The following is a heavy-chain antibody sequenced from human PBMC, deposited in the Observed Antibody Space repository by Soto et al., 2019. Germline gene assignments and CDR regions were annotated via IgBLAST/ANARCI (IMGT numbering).Heavy chain of an antibody. CDR3: AKDLKSSSWPYEYYYYGMDV. Sequence: GGSLRLSCAASGFTFSSYGMHWVRQAPGKGLEWVAVISYDGSNKYYADSVKGRFTISRDNSKNTLYLQMNSLRAEDTAVYYCAKDLKSSSWPYEYYYYGMDVWGQGTTVTVSS. V-gene: IGHV3-30*18. J-gene: IGHJ6*02. CDR1: GFTFSSYG. CDR2: ISYDGSNK. D-gene: IGHD6-13*01.